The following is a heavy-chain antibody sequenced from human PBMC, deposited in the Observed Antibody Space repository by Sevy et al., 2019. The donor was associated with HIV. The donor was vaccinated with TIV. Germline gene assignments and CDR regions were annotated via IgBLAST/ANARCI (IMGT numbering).Heavy chain of an antibody. V-gene: IGHV1-18*01. CDR2: ISAYNGNT. CDR1: GYTFTSYG. J-gene: IGHJ4*02. CDR3: AGDGSPHYYASSGYYYGRYFDY. D-gene: IGHD3-22*01. Sequence: ASVKVSCKASGYTFTSYGISWVRQAPGQGLEWMGWISAYNGNTNYAQKLQGRVTMTTDTSTSTAYMELRSLGSEDTAVYYCAGDGSPHYYASSGYYYGRYFDYWGQGTLVTVSS.